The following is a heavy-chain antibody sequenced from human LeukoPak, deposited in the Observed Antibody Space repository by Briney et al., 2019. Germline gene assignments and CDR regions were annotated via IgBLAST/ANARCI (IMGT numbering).Heavy chain of an antibody. CDR2: TNYSGST. V-gene: IGHV4-39*01. CDR1: GGSISSGSYY. CDR3: ARHPGPDY. J-gene: IGHJ4*02. Sequence: PSETLSLTCTVSGGSISSGSYYWGWIRQPPGKGLEWIGSTNYSGSTYFNPSLKTRVTISVDTSKNQFSLKLSSVTAADTAVYYCARHPGPDYWGQGTLVTVSS.